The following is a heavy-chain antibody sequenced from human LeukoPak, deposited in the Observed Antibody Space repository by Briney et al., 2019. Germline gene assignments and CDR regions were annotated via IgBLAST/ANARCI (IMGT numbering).Heavy chain of an antibody. CDR3: ARGVRGDFNWFDP. CDR1: GFTFSSYW. Sequence: PGGSLRLSCAASGFTFSSYWMTWVRQAPGKGLEWVANIKQDGSEKYYVDSVKGRFTISRDNAKNSLYLQMNSLRSEDTAVYYCARGVRGDFNWFDPWGQGTLVTVSS. J-gene: IGHJ5*02. V-gene: IGHV3-7*03. D-gene: IGHD3-10*01. CDR2: IKQDGSEK.